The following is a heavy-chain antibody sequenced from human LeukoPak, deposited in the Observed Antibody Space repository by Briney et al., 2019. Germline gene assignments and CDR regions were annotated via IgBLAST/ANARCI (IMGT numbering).Heavy chain of an antibody. CDR3: ARDVFVPYMDV. J-gene: IGHJ6*03. D-gene: IGHD2-21*01. Sequence: GGSLRLSCAASGFTFSNYNMNWVRQAPGKGLEWVSYISSSSSTIYYADSVKGRFTISRDNAKNSLYLQMNSLRAEDTAVYYCARDVFVPYMDVWGKGTTVTVSS. CDR2: ISSSSSTI. CDR1: GFTFSNYN. V-gene: IGHV3-48*01.